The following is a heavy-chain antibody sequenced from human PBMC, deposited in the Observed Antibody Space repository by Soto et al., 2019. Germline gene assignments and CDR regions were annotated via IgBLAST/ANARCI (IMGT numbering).Heavy chain of an antibody. Sequence: SETLSLTCTVSGGSISSYYWSWIRQPPGKGLEWIGYIYYSGSTNYNPSLKSRVTISVDTSKNQFSLKLSSVTAADTAVYYCARGHGDYDPYFDYWGQGTLVTVSS. CDR2: IYYSGST. V-gene: IGHV4-59*01. D-gene: IGHD4-17*01. J-gene: IGHJ4*02. CDR3: ARGHGDYDPYFDY. CDR1: GGSISSYY.